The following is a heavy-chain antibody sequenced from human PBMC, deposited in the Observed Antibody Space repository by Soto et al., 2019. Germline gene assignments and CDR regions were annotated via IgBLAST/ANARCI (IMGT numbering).Heavy chain of an antibody. CDR3: ARGAMYYYYGMDV. V-gene: IGHV3-13*01. CDR2: IGTAGDT. Sequence: RGSLRLSCAASGFTFSSYDMHWVRQATGKGLEWVSAIGTAGDTYYPGSVKGRFTISRENAKNSLYPQMNSLRAGDTAVYYCARGAMYYYYGMDVWGQGTTVTVSS. CDR1: GFTFSSYD. J-gene: IGHJ6*02.